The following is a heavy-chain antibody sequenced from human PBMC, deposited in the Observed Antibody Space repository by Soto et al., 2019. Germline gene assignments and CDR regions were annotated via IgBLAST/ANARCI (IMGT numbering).Heavy chain of an antibody. CDR2: IYYSGST. V-gene: IGHV4-30-4*01. J-gene: IGHJ4*02. CDR1: GGSISSGDYY. CDR3: ARQGFTTVTIDY. Sequence: SETLSLTCTVSGGSISSGDYYWSWIRQPPGKGLEWIGYIYYSGSTYYNPSLKSRVTISVDTSKNQFSLKLSSVTAADTAVYYCARQGFTTVTIDYWGQGTLVTVSS. D-gene: IGHD4-17*01.